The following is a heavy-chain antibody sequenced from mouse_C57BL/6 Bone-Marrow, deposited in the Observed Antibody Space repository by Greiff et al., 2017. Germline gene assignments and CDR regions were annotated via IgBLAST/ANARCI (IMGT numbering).Heavy chain of an antibody. CDR3: AREGTTVVVSWYFDV. CDR2: ISYDGSN. J-gene: IGHJ1*03. Sequence: VQLQQSGPGLVKPSQSLSLTCSVTGYSITSGYYWNWIRQFPGNKLEWMGYISYDGSNNYNPSLKNRISITRDTSKNQFFLKLNSVTTEDTATYYCAREGTTVVVSWYFDVWGTGTTVTVSS. D-gene: IGHD1-1*01. V-gene: IGHV3-6*01. CDR1: GYSITSGYY.